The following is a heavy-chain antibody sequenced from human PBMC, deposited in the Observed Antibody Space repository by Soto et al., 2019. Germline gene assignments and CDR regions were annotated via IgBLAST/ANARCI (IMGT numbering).Heavy chain of an antibody. CDR3: AKDKLAVAVAAPFDY. V-gene: IGHV3-30*18. CDR1: GFTFSSYG. Sequence: QVQLVESGGGVVQPGRSLRLSCAASGFTFSSYGMHWVRQAPGKGLEWVAVISYDGSNKYYADSVKGLFTISRDNSKNTLYLQMNSLRAEDTAVYYWAKDKLAVAVAAPFDYWGQGTLVTVSS. J-gene: IGHJ4*02. D-gene: IGHD6-19*01. CDR2: ISYDGSNK.